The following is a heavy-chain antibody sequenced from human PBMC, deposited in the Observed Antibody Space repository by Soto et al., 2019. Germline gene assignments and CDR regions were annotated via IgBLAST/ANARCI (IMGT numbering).Heavy chain of an antibody. CDR2: IWYDGSNK. CDR1: GFTFSSYG. V-gene: IGHV3-33*01. J-gene: IGHJ4*02. Sequence: QVQLVESGGGVVQPGRSLRLSCAASGFTFSSYGMHWVRQAPGKGLEWVAVIWYDGSNKYYADSVKGRFTISRDSSKNRLYLQMNSLRAEDTAVYYCATEGPTPGRYRFVYWGQGTLVTVSS. CDR3: ATEGPTPGRYRFVY. D-gene: IGHD1-1*01.